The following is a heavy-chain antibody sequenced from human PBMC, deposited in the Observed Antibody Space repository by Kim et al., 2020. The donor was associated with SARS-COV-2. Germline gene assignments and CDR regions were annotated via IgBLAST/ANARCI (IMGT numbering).Heavy chain of an antibody. CDR3: ARAITIFGVVISYFDY. J-gene: IGHJ4*02. CDR2: IYYSGST. CDR1: GGSISSGGYY. Sequence: SETLSLTCTVSGGSISSGGYYWSWIRQHPGKGLEWIGYIYYSGSTYDNPSLMSRVTISVDTSKNQFSLKLSSVTAADTAVYYCARAITIFGVVISYFDYWGQGTLVTVSS. D-gene: IGHD3-3*01. V-gene: IGHV4-31*03.